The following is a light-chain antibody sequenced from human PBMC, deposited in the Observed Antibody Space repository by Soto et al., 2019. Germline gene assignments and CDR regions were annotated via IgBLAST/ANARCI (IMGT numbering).Light chain of an antibody. CDR2: WAS. CDR3: HQYYTCPLT. J-gene: IGKJ1*01. Sequence: DIVMTQSPDSLAVSLGERATINCKSSQSVLKSSNNKNYLAWYQQKPRQPPKLLINWASTRESGVPDRFSRSGFWADFPLTFASLQAEDGAVYYWHQYYTCPLTFGQGTKVEIK. CDR1: QSVLKSSNNKNY. V-gene: IGKV4-1*01.